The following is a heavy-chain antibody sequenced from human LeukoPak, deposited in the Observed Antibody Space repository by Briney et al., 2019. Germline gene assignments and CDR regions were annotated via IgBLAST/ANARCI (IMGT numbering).Heavy chain of an antibody. V-gene: IGHV3-7*01. D-gene: IGHD4/OR15-4a*01. CDR1: GFTFSSYW. J-gene: IGHJ4*02. CDR2: IKEDATER. CDR3: ARGGAPGFYFDY. Sequence: PGGSLRLSCAASGFTFSSYWMSWVRQAPGKGLEWVANIKEDATERYYADSVKGRFIVSRDNAKNSLYLQISSLRAEDTAIYYCARGGAPGFYFDYWGQGTLVTVSS.